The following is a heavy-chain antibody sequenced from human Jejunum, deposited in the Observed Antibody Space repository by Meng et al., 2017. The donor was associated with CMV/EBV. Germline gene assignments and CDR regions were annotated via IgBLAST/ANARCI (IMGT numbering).Heavy chain of an antibody. CDR3: ARKQWEPDY. V-gene: IGHV1-18*01. D-gene: IGHD1-26*01. Sequence: SCETSGYDFRDYGISWVRQAPGQGLEWIGWVSSYTDNTKYAPKFQGRVTMTADASTTTAHLELRSLRSDDTAVYYCARKQWEPDYWGQGTLVTVSS. J-gene: IGHJ4*02. CDR2: VSSYTDNT. CDR1: GYDFRDYG.